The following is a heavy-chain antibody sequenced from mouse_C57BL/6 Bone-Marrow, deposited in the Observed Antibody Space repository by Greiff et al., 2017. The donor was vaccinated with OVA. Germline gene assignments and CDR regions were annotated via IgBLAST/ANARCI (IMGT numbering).Heavy chain of an antibody. V-gene: IGHV1-87*01. CDR1: YTFSRRVH. J-gene: IGHJ1*03. CDR3: SEDSAVYYCACALYHGTWYFDD. Sequence: QVQLKQSGPELARPGASVKISCQAFYTFSRRVHFAIRDTNYWMQWVKQRPGQGLEWNGAIYPGNGDTSYNQKFKGKATLTADKSSSTSYMQLSRLTSEDSAVYYCACALYHGTWYFDDWGTGTTVTVSS. D-gene: IGHD2-1*01. CDR2: GQGLEWNG.